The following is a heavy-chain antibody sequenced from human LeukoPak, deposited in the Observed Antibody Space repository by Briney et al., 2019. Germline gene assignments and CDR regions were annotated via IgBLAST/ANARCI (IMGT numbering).Heavy chain of an antibody. J-gene: IGHJ4*02. Sequence: GGSLTLSCAPSGFTFSHYGMHWVRQAPGKGREWVAVIWSDGSNRYYGDPVKVRVTITRDNFQRTVYLQMNSLRAEDTAVYYCAKDAQRGFDYSTSLDNWGQGTLASVSS. CDR2: IWSDGSNR. CDR1: GFTFSHYG. D-gene: IGHD4-11*01. CDR3: AKDAQRGFDYSTSLDN. V-gene: IGHV3-33*06.